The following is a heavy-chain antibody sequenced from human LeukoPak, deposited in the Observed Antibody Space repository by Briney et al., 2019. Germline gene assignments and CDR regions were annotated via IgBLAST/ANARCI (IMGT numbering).Heavy chain of an antibody. V-gene: IGHV4-34*01. CDR1: GGSFSGYY. CDR2: INHSGST. CDR3: AIRVVVPAAMRDY. Sequence: PSETLSLTCAVYGGSFSGYYWSWIRQPPGKGLEWIGEINHSGSTNYNPSLKSRVTISVDTSKNQFSLKLSPVTAADTAVYYCAIRVVVPAAMRDYWGQGTLVTVSS. D-gene: IGHD2-2*01. J-gene: IGHJ4*02.